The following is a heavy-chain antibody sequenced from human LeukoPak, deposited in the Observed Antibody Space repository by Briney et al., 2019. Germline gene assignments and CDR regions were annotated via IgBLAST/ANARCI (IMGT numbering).Heavy chain of an antibody. CDR3: ASPDQYGRIDY. CDR1: GFTFSSYW. V-gene: IGHV3-7*01. D-gene: IGHD1-14*01. CDR2: IKQDGSEK. Sequence: TGGSLRLSCAASGFTFSSYWMSWVRQAPGKGLEWVANIKQDGSEKYYVDSVKGRSTISRDNAKNSLYLQMNSLRAEDTAVYYCASPDQYGRIDYWGQGTLVTVSS. J-gene: IGHJ4*02.